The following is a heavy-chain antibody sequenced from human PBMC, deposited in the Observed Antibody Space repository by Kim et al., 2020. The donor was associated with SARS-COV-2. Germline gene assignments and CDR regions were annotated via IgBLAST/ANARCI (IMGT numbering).Heavy chain of an antibody. CDR2: ISGSGGST. V-gene: IGHV3-23*01. CDR1: GFTFSSYA. D-gene: IGHD3-16*01. Sequence: GGSLRLSCAASGFTFSSYAMTWVRQAPGKGLEWVSAISGSGGSTYYADSVKGRFTISRDNSKNTLYLQMNSLRAEDTAVYYCAKDFGKLSYYYYGMDVWRQGTTVTVSS. J-gene: IGHJ6*02. CDR3: AKDFGKLSYYYYGMDV.